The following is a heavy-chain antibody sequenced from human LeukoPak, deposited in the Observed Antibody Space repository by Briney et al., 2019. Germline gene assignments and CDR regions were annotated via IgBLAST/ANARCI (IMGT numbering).Heavy chain of an antibody. D-gene: IGHD3-22*01. Sequence: GGSLRLSCAASGFTFSSYGMHWVRQAPGKGLEWVAVISYDGSNKYYADSVKGRLTISRDNSKNTLYLQMNSLRAEDTAVYYCAKDRDYYDSSGYDYWGQGTLVTVSS. V-gene: IGHV3-30*18. CDR1: GFTFSSYG. CDR3: AKDRDYYDSSGYDY. CDR2: ISYDGSNK. J-gene: IGHJ4*02.